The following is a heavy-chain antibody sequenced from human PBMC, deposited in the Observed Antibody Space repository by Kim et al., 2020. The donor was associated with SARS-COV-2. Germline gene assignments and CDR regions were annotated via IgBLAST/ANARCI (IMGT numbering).Heavy chain of an antibody. D-gene: IGHD3-16*01. CDR3: AKPHLHAYTYSQVFDS. CDR2: ITDAGSHK. V-gene: IGHV3-30*18. CDR1: GFTFSTYA. J-gene: IGHJ4*01. Sequence: GGSLRLSCEASGFTFSTYAMNWVRQAPGKVLQCVAVITDAGSHKQYVDFVKGRFTISRDNSKNTLYLEMTSLGAEDTAFYYCAKPHLHAYTYSQVFDSWG.